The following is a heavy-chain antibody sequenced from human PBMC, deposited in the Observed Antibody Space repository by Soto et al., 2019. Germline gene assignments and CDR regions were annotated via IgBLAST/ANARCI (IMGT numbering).Heavy chain of an antibody. D-gene: IGHD6-19*01. CDR2: IYYSGST. Sequence: SETLSLTCTVSGGSVSSGSYYWSWIRQPPGKGLEWIGYIYYSGSTNYNPSLKSRVTISVDTSKNQFSLKLSSVTAAHTAVYYWAREIVGGWKSWFGPWGQGTLITVSS. J-gene: IGHJ5*02. CDR1: GGSVSSGSYY. CDR3: AREIVGGWKSWFGP. V-gene: IGHV4-61*01.